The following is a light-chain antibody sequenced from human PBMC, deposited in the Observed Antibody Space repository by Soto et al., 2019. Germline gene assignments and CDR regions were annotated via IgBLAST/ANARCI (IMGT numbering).Light chain of an antibody. J-gene: IGKJ5*01. CDR3: QQYGSSPIT. CDR1: QSVSNNY. CDR2: GAS. V-gene: IGKV3-20*01. Sequence: EIVLTQSPGTLSLSPGERATPSRRASQSVSNNYLAWYQQKPGQTFRLLIYGASSRATGIPDRISGSGSGTDFTLTISRLEPEDFAVYYCQQYGSSPITFGQGTRLEIK.